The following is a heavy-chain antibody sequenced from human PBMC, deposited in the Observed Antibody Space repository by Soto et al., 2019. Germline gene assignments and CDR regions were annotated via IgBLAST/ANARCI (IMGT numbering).Heavy chain of an antibody. CDR3: ATNPGYEFLEWLSAFDY. Sequence: ASVKVSCKASGYTFTSYGISWVRQAPGQGLEWMGWISAYNGNTNYAQKLQGRVTMTTDTSTSTAYMELRSLRSDDTAVYYCATNPGYEFLEWLSAFDYWGHGTLVTVSS. V-gene: IGHV1-18*01. CDR1: GYTFTSYG. CDR2: ISAYNGNT. J-gene: IGHJ4*01. D-gene: IGHD3-3*01.